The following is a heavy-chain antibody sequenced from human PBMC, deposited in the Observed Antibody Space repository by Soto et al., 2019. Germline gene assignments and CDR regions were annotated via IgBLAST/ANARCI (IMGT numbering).Heavy chain of an antibody. Sequence: LRLSCAASGFTFTSYNMNWVRQAPGKGLEWVASISTNSRYIYYADSVKSRFTISRDNAKNLLYLQMSSLTAEDSALYYCSRSLDSWGQGTLVTVSS. CDR1: GFTFTSYN. V-gene: IGHV3-21*06. CDR3: SRSLDS. J-gene: IGHJ4*02. CDR2: ISTNSRYI.